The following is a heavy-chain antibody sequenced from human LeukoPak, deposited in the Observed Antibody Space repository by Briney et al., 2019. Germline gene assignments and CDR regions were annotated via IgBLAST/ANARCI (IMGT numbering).Heavy chain of an antibody. CDR2: ISAYNGNT. CDR1: GYTFTSYG. Sequence: SVKVSCKASGYTFTSYGISWVRQAPGQGLEWMGWISAYNGNTNYAQKLQGRVTMTIDTSTSTAYMELRSLRSDDTAVYYCARAVVGSGRVAFDYWGQGTLVTVSS. V-gene: IGHV1-18*01. D-gene: IGHD6-19*01. J-gene: IGHJ4*02. CDR3: ARAVVGSGRVAFDY.